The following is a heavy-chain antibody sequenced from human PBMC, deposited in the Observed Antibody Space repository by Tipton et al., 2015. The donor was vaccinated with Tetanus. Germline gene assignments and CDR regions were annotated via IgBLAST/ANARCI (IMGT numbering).Heavy chain of an antibody. D-gene: IGHD6-25*01. V-gene: IGHV1-46*01. J-gene: IGHJ3*02. CDR2: INPSGGLT. CDR3: ARQRANRADAFDI. Sequence: QLVQSGADMKRPGVSVKVSCKASGYTFSSFEMHWVRQAPGQGLEWMGTINPSGGLTTYAQKFRGRLIVAKDTSTSTVSMELNSLRSEDTAVYYCARQRANRADAFDIWGQGTMVTVSS. CDR1: GYTFSSFE.